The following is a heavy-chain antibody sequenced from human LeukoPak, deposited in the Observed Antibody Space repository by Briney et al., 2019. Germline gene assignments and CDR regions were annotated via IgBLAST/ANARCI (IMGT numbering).Heavy chain of an antibody. J-gene: IGHJ4*02. V-gene: IGHV3-7*02. D-gene: IGHD4-17*01. CDR3: ARFDYADYLAFDY. CDR1: GFTFSSYW. CDR2: IKQDGSEK. Sequence: PGGSLRLSCAASGFTFSSYWMSWVRQAPGKGLEWVANIKQDGSEKYYVDSVKGRFTISRDNAKNSLYLQMNSLRAEDTAVYYCARFDYADYLAFDYWGQGTLVTVSS.